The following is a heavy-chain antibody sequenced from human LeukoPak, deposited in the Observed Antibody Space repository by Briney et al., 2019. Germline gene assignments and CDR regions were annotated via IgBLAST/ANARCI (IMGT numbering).Heavy chain of an antibody. J-gene: IGHJ4*02. CDR3: AKDYNRGLPDY. V-gene: IGHV3-30*18. Sequence: GGSLRLSCAASGFSFNSHGMHWVRQAPDKGLEWVAVISDDGSKGYYADSVKGRFTISRENSKNVLYLQMSSLRAEDTAVYYCAKDYNRGLPDYWGQGTLVIVSS. CDR2: ISDDGSKG. D-gene: IGHD2-21*01. CDR1: GFSFNSHG.